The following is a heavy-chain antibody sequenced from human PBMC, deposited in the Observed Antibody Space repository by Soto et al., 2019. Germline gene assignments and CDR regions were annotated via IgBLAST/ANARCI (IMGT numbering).Heavy chain of an antibody. D-gene: IGHD6-19*01. J-gene: IGHJ4*02. CDR3: AKEVYDSGWYWDS. CDR2: ITSSGSEV. CDR1: GFTCSGSA. Sequence: VQLLESGGGLVQPGGSLRLSCAASGFTCSGSAMTWVRQAPGKWLEYVSSITSSGSEVFHAASVKGRFTMSRDNSKNMLYLQMNTLRAEDTAVYYCAKEVYDSGWYWDSWGQGALVTVSS. V-gene: IGHV3-23*01.